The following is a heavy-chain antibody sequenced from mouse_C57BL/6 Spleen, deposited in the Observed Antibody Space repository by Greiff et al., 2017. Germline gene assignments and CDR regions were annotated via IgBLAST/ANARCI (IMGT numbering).Heavy chain of an antibody. V-gene: IGHV2-5*01. Sequence: VQLVESGPGLVQPSQSLSITCTVSGFSLTSYGVHWVRQSPGKGLEWLGVIWRGGSTDYNAAFMSRLSITKDNSKSQVFFNMNSLQADDTAIYYCSKNRNCSNYDYAMDYWGQGTSVTVSS. CDR2: IWRGGST. CDR3: SKNRNCSNYDYAMDY. CDR1: GFSLTSYG. J-gene: IGHJ4*01. D-gene: IGHD2-5*01.